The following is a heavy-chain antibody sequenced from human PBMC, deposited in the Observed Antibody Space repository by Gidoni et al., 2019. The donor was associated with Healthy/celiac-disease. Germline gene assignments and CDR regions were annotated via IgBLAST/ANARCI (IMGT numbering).Heavy chain of an antibody. V-gene: IGHV5-10-1*01. CDR2: IDPSESET. J-gene: IGHJ4*02. D-gene: IGHD1-26*01. CDR1: GYSFTSYW. CDR3: ARHEEKGATDY. Sequence: EVQLVQSGAEVKKPGASLRISCKGSGYSFTSYWISWVRQMPGKGLEGLGVIDPSESETNYSPSCQGHVTSSADKSISTAYLQWSSLKASDTAMYYCARHEEKGATDYWGQGTLVTVSS.